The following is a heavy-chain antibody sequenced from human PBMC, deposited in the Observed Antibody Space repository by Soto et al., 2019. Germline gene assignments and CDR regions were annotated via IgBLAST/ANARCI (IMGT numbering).Heavy chain of an antibody. CDR1: GLSLRTTGVG. V-gene: IGHV2-5*02. J-gene: IGHJ6*02. CDR3: VQSRCGGDCLEIYSSHAYNGLDV. D-gene: IGHD2-21*02. Sequence: QVTLKESGPTLVKPTQTLTLPCTVSGLSLRTTGVGVGWVRPPPGKALAWLALLYWDDDKRYSPSLRSRLTIAKDISEKQVVLTMTNMDTVDTATYYCVQSRCGGDCLEIYSSHAYNGLDVWGQGTTVTVSS. CDR2: LYWDDDK.